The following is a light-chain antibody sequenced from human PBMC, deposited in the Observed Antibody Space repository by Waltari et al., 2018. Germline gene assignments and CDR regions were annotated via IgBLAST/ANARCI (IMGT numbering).Light chain of an antibody. Sequence: TQDPAVSVAMGQTVRITCQGDSLGSYYASWYQQRPGQAPILIMYDKNNRPSGVPDRFSGSSSDNTASLTITGAQAEDEGHYYCHSRDASGVGGTFGGGTKLTVL. V-gene: IGLV3-19*01. CDR3: HSRDASGVGGT. CDR2: DKN. CDR1: SLGSYY. J-gene: IGLJ2*01.